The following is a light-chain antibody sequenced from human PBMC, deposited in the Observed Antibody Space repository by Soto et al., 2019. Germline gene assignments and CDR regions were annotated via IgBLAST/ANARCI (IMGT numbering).Light chain of an antibody. V-gene: IGKV1-33*01. CDR3: QQYDECPFT. J-gene: IGKJ3*01. CDR1: EDISNY. CDR2: DAS. Sequence: DIQMTQSPSSLSASVGNRVTITCQASEDISNYLNWLQQRPGKAPKLLIYDASNLETVFPSRFSGSGSGTVFTFTISSLQPEDIATYYCQQYDECPFTFGPGTKVDFK.